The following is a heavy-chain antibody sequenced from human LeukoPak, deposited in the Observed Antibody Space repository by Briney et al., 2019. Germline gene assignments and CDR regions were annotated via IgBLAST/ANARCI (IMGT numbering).Heavy chain of an antibody. CDR3: AKDMEYGDYSGYFDY. D-gene: IGHD4-17*01. Sequence: PGGPLRLSCAASGFTFDDYAMHWVRQAPGKGLEWVSGISWNSGSIGYADSVKGRFTISRDNAKNSLYLQMNSLRAEDTALYYCAKDMEYGDYSGYFDYWGQGTLVTVSS. J-gene: IGHJ4*02. V-gene: IGHV3-9*01. CDR1: GFTFDDYA. CDR2: ISWNSGSI.